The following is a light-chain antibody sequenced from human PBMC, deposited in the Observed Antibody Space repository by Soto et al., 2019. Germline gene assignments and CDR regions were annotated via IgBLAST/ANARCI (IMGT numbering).Light chain of an antibody. CDR3: TSYTSTSTPYV. V-gene: IGLV2-14*01. CDR2: DVY. Sequence: QSVLTQPASVSGSPGQSITISCAGTSSDVGRYTYVSWYQQHPGKAPKLIIYDVYNRPSGVSTRFSGSKSGNTASLTISGLQAEDEAAYYCTSYTSTSTPYVFGGGTKVTV. CDR1: SSDVGRYTY. J-gene: IGLJ1*01.